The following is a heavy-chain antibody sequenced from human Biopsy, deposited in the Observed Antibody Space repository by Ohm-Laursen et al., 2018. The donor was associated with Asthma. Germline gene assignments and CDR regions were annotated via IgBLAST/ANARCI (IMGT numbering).Heavy chain of an antibody. J-gene: IGHJ4*02. CDR2: INGKSNSI. D-gene: IGHD6-19*01. V-gene: IGHV3-11*01. CDR3: ARDSYSSGLYDDFES. CDR1: GLTFSDYY. Sequence: SLRLSCAASGLTFSDYYMSWIRQAPGKGLEWISYINGKSNSIEYADSVKGRFTISRDNAKSSLYLQMNSLRAEDTAVYYCARDSYSSGLYDDFESWGQGTLVTVSS.